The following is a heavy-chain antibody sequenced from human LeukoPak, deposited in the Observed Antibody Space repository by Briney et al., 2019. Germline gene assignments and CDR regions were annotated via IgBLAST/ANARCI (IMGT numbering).Heavy chain of an antibody. J-gene: IGHJ4*02. V-gene: IGHV1-69*13. CDR1: GGTFSSYA. CDR3: ARDRGGGDRSIGY. D-gene: IGHD2-21*01. CDR2: IIPIFGTA. Sequence: ASVKVSCKASGGTFSSYAISWVRQAPGQGLEWMGGIIPIFGTANYAQKFQGRVTITADESTSTAYMELSSLRAEDTAVYYCARDRGGGDRSIGYWGQGTLVTVSS.